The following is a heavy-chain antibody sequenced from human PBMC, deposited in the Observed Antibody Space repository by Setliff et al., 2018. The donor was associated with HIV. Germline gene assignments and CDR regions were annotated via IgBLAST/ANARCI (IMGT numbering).Heavy chain of an antibody. V-gene: IGHV1-3*03. CDR2: INVGNGNT. CDR1: GYTFTSHA. D-gene: IGHD5-12*01. CDR3: ARGSKRWLQFDFFDY. J-gene: IGHJ4*02. Sequence: ASVKVSCKASGYTFTSHAFHWVRQAPGQSLEWMGWINVGNGNTRYSREFEGRVTITRDTSASTVHLELTSLGSEDMAVYYCARGSKRWLQFDFFDYWGQGTLVTVS.